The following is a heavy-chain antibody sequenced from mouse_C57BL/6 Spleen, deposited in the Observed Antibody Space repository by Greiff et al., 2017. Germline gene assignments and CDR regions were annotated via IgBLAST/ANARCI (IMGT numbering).Heavy chain of an antibody. CDR2: IDPENGDT. J-gene: IGHJ4*01. CDR3: TTVDYYAMDY. V-gene: IGHV14-4*01. CDR1: GFNIKDDY. Sequence: EVQLQESVAELVRPGASVKLSCTASGFNIKDDYMHWVKQRPEQGLEWIGWIDPENGDTEYASKFQGKATITAATSSNTAYLQLSSLTSEVTSFYYCTTVDYYAMDYWGQGTSVTVSS.